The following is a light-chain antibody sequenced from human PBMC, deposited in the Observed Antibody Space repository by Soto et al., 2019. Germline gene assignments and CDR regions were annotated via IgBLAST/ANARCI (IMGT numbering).Light chain of an antibody. CDR3: SSYASTTTRV. V-gene: IGLV2-14*01. J-gene: IGLJ3*02. CDR2: DVS. CDR1: SSDVGGYKY. Sequence: QSALTQPASVSGSPGQAITISCTGTSSDVGGYKYVSWYQQHPGKAPKLILYDVSNRPSGVSNRFSGSKSGNTASRTISGLQVEDEANYYCSSYASTTTRVFGGGTKLTVI.